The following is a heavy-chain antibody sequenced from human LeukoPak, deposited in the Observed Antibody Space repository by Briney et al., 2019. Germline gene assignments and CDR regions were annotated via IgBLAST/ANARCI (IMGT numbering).Heavy chain of an antibody. Sequence: GGSLRLSCAASGFTFRSFGMHWVRQAPPKGVAWVAFISYDGANTDYADSVKGRFTISRDNSKNTLYLQLNSLRPEDTAVFFCAKPYAGYDPFDYWGQGTLVTVSS. CDR3: AKPYAGYDPFDY. CDR1: GFTFRSFG. V-gene: IGHV3-30*18. J-gene: IGHJ4*02. CDR2: ISYDGANT. D-gene: IGHD5-12*01.